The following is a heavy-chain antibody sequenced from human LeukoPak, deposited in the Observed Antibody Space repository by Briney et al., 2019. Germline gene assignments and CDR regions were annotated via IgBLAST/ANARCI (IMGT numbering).Heavy chain of an antibody. V-gene: IGHV3-7*05. Sequence: GGSLRLSCAASGFTFSSYWMSWVRQAPGKGLEWVANIEQEGSGKNYVDSVKGRFTISRDNAKNSLYLQMNSLRAEDTAVYYCARRGRIFGVVIIGYFDYWGQGTLVTVSS. D-gene: IGHD3-3*01. CDR2: IEQEGSGK. CDR1: GFTFSSYW. CDR3: ARRGRIFGVVIIGYFDY. J-gene: IGHJ4*02.